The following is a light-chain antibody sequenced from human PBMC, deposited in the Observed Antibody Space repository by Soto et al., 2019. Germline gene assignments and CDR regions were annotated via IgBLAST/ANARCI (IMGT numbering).Light chain of an antibody. CDR1: QDIRNY. CDR3: QQYDNRST. V-gene: IGKV1-33*01. J-gene: IGKJ1*01. CDR2: DAS. Sequence: DIQMTQSPASLSSSLGDRVXITXQASQDIRNYLNWXQQXPGXAPXXLIYDASNLETGVPSRLSGSGSGTDFTFTISSLQPEDIATYYCQQYDNRSTFGQGTKVDIK.